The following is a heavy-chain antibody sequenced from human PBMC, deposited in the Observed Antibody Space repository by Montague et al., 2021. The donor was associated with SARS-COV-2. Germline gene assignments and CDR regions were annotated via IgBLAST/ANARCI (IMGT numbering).Heavy chain of an antibody. V-gene: IGHV4-31*03. J-gene: IGHJ6*03. CDR3: ASTYGGSLGYYYYYMDV. Sequence: TLSLTCTVSGGSISSSSYYWSWIRQHPGKGLEWIGYIYYSGSTYYNPSLKSRVTISVDTSKNQFSLKLNSVTAADTAVYYCASTYGGSLGYYYYYMDVWGKGTTVTVSS. D-gene: IGHD4-23*01. CDR2: IYYSGST. CDR1: GGSISSSSYY.